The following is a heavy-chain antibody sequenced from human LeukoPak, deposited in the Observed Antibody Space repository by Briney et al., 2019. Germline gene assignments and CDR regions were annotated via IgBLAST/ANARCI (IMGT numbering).Heavy chain of an antibody. V-gene: IGHV4-4*07. Sequence: PSETLSLTCTVSGDSISTYYWSWIRQSAGKGLEWIGRVCPGASTHYNPSLKSRVTMSVDTSKNQFSLNLSSVTAADTAVYFCARDDLRYCGSDCYLTLDHWSPGTLVTVSS. CDR1: GDSISTYY. J-gene: IGHJ4*02. CDR3: ARDDLRYCGSDCYLTLDH. D-gene: IGHD2-21*02. CDR2: VCPGAST.